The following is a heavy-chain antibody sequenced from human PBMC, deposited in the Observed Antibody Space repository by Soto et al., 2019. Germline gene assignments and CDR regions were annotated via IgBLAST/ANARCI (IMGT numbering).Heavy chain of an antibody. Sequence: EVQLVESGGGLIQPGGSLRLSCAASGFTVSSNYMSWVRQAPGKGLEWVSVIYSGGSTYYADSVKGRFTISRDNSKNTLYLQMNSLRAEDTAVYYCARATPRQQWLVPDYWGQGSLVTVSS. V-gene: IGHV3-53*01. CDR3: ARATPRQQWLVPDY. CDR1: GFTVSSNY. J-gene: IGHJ4*02. D-gene: IGHD6-19*01. CDR2: IYSGGST.